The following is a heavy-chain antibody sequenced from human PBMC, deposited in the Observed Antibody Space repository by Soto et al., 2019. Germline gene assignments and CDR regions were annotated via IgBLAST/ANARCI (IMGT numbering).Heavy chain of an antibody. D-gene: IGHD2-2*01. Sequence: ASVKVSCKASGYTFTTYAMHWVRQAPGQRLEWMGWINAGNGNTKYSQKFQDRVTITRDTSATTAYMELSSLRSEDTAVYYCARGRGLLSYYFDYWGQGTLVTVSS. CDR2: INAGNGNT. CDR1: GYTFTTYA. V-gene: IGHV1-3*01. CDR3: ARGRGLLSYYFDY. J-gene: IGHJ4*02.